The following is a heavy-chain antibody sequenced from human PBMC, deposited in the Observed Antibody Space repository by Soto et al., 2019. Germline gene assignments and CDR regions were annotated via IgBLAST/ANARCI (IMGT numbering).Heavy chain of an antibody. J-gene: IGHJ4*02. V-gene: IGHV4-31*03. CDR2: IYYSGST. Sequence: QVQLQESGPGLVKPSQTLSLTCTVSGGSISSGGYYWSWIRQHPGKGLERIGYIYYSGSTYYNPSLKSRVTISVDTSKNQFSLKLSSVTAADTAVYYCAREGDGYNYFDYWGQGTLVTVSS. CDR1: GGSISSGGYY. D-gene: IGHD5-12*01. CDR3: AREGDGYNYFDY.